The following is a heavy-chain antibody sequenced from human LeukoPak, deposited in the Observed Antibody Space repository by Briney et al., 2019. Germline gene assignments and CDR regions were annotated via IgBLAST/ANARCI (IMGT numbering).Heavy chain of an antibody. CDR2: INPSGGST. CDR3: ARDPCSSTSCYNIRYFQH. V-gene: IGHV1-46*01. CDR1: GYTFTSYY. Sequence: ASVKVSCKASGYTFTSYYMHWVRQAPGQGLEWMGIINPSGGSTSYAQKFQGRVTMTRDTSTSTVYMELSSLRSEDTAVYYCARDPCSSTSCYNIRYFQHWGQGTLVTVSS. D-gene: IGHD2-2*02. J-gene: IGHJ1*01.